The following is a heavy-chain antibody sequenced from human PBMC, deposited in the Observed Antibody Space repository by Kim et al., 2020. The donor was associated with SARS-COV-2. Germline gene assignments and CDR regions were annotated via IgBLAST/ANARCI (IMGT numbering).Heavy chain of an antibody. CDR2: TYYRSKWYN. CDR3: ARGDRGWELLP. CDR1: GDSVSSNCAA. V-gene: IGHV6-1*01. J-gene: IGHJ5*02. Sequence: SQTLSLTCAISGDSVSSNCAAWNWIRQSPSSGLEWLGRTYYRSKWYNDYAVTVKSRITINPHTSKNQFSLQLNSVTPEDTAVYYCARGDRGWELLPWGQGTLVTVSS. D-gene: IGHD1-26*01.